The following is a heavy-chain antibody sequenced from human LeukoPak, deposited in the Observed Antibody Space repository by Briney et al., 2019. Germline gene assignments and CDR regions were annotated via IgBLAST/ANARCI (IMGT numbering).Heavy chain of an antibody. D-gene: IGHD2-15*01. Sequence: GGSLRLSCAASGFTFSSYSMNWVRQAPGKGLEYVSSISSSSSYIYYADTVKGRFTISRDKDKNSLYLQMNTLRAEDTAVYYCARDPGYCSGGICRPTGSDYWGQGTLVTVCS. V-gene: IGHV3-21*01. J-gene: IGHJ4*02. CDR1: GFTFSSYS. CDR2: ISSSSSYI. CDR3: ARDPGYCSGGICRPTGSDY.